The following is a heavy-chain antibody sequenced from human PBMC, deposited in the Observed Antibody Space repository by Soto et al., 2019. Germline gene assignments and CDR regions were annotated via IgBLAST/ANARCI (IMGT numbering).Heavy chain of an antibody. V-gene: IGHV3-23*01. CDR1: GFTFSSYA. J-gene: IGHJ6*02. CDR2: ISGSGGST. D-gene: IGHD5-18*01. Sequence: VQLLESGGGLVQPGGSLRLSCAASGFTFSSYAMSWVRQAPGKGLEWVSAISGSGGSTYYADSVKGRFTISRDNSKNTLYLQMNSLRAEDTAVYYCAKGIEGYSYGSYYYYYYGMDVWGQGTTVTVSS. CDR3: AKGIEGYSYGSYYYYYYGMDV.